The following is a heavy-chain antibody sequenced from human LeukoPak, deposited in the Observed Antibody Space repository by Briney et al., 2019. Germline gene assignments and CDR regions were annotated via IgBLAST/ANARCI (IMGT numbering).Heavy chain of an antibody. D-gene: IGHD1-26*01. V-gene: IGHV3-53*01. CDR3: ARDRGGGGTFDAFDI. CDR1: GFTVSSNY. J-gene: IGHJ3*02. Sequence: GSLRLSCAASGFTVSSNYMSWVRQAPGKGLEWVSVIYSGGSTYYADSVKGRFTISRDNSKNTLYLQMNSLSAEDTAVYYCARDRGGGGTFDAFDIWGQGTMVTVSS. CDR2: IYSGGST.